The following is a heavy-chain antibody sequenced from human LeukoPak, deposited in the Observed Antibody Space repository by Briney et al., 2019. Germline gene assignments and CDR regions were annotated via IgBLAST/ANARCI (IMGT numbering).Heavy chain of an antibody. CDR3: AREPVNIAPAGKPCFDY. CDR2: IGTAGDT. J-gene: IGHJ4*02. Sequence: PGGSLRLSCAAFGFTFSSYDMHWVRQATGKGLEWVSAIGTAGDTYYPGSVKGRFTISRENTKNSLYLQMNSLRAGDTAVYYCAREPVNIAPAGKPCFDYWGQGTLVTVSS. CDR1: GFTFSSYD. D-gene: IGHD6-13*01. V-gene: IGHV3-13*01.